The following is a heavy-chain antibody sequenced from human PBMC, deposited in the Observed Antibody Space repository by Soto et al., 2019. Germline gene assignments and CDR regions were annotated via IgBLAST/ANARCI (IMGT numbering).Heavy chain of an antibody. Sequence: EVQLLEPGGGLVQPGGSLRLSCAASGFTFDSYAMNWVRQAPGKGLEWVSTISGSGDYTYYTDSVKGRFTISRDNSKNMMYLQMNSLRDEDTAVYYCAKNRGLQYYFDYWGQGTLVTVSS. CDR2: ISGSGDYT. CDR1: GFTFDSYA. CDR3: AKNRGLQYYFDY. J-gene: IGHJ4*02. V-gene: IGHV3-23*01.